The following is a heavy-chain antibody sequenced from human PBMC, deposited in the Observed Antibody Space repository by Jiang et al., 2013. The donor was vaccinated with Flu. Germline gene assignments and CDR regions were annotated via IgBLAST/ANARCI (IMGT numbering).Heavy chain of an antibody. J-gene: IGHJ3*02. D-gene: IGHD7-27*01. CDR2: ISTTGTKI. CDR1: GFSFSNYE. V-gene: IGHV3-48*03. CDR3: ARDRWTANWYPGPFDI. Sequence: QLLESGGGLVQPGGSLRLSCVASGFSFSNYEMNWVRQAPGKGPEWVSYISTTGTKIDYADSVKGRFTISRDNAKNSLFLQMNSLRAEDTAVYYCARDRWTANWYPGPFDIWGQGTVLTVSS.